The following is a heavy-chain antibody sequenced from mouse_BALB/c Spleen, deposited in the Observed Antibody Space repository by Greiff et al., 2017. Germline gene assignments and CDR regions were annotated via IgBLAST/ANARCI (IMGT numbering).Heavy chain of an antibody. Sequence: EVQRVESGGGLVQPGGSLKLSCAASGFTFSSYGMSWVRQTPDKRLELVATINSNGGSTYYPDSVKGRFTISRDNAKNTLYLQMSSLKSEDTAMYYCARGFPYTAMDYWGQGTSVTVSS. D-gene: IGHD2-10*01. CDR1: GFTFSSYG. CDR3: ARGFPYTAMDY. CDR2: INSNGGST. J-gene: IGHJ4*01. V-gene: IGHV5-6-3*01.